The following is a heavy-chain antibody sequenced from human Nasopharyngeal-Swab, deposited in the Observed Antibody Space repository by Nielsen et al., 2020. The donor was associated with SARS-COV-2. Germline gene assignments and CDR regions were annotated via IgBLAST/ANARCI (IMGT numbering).Heavy chain of an antibody. J-gene: IGHJ5*02. D-gene: IGHD2-15*01. CDR3: AKDSGAGFCDDGSCFPTNH. CDR2: MSGRGEKT. V-gene: IGHV3-23*01. Sequence: GESLKISCVVSQFAFGNYWMSWVRHAPGKGLEWVSGMSGRGEKTYYAESVKGRFTISRDVSKNTLYLQMNGLRAEDTAVYYCAKDSGAGFCDDGSCFPTNHWGQGTLVTVSS. CDR1: QFAFGNYW.